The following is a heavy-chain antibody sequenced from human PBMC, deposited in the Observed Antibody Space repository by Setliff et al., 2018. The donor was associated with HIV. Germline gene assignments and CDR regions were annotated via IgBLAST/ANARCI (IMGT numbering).Heavy chain of an antibody. CDR1: DDPISSYY. J-gene: IGHJ6*03. V-gene: IGHV4-4*07. Sequence: SETLSLTCYVTDDPISSYYWSWVRQPAGKGLEWIGRLYVSGDTNYNPSLKSRVTISVDTPKNQFSLKLSSVTAADTAVYYCASHQHNFTGYYYYYYYMAVWGRGTMVTVSS. CDR3: ASHQHNFTGYYYYYYYMAV. D-gene: IGHD3-9*01. CDR2: LYVSGDT.